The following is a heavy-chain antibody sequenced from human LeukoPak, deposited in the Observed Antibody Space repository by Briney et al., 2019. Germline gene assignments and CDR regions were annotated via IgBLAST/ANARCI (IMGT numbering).Heavy chain of an antibody. V-gene: IGHV3-23*01. D-gene: IGHD5-24*01. CDR3: AKEGRSLQTY. CDR2: INNSGGRT. CDR1: GFTFSKYD. Sequence: PGGSLRLSCAASGFTFSKYDMSWVRQGPGKGPEWVSGINNSGGRTYYADSVKGRFTISRDNSKNTLYLQMNSLRAEDTAVYYCAKEGRSLQTYWGQGTLVTVSS. J-gene: IGHJ4*02.